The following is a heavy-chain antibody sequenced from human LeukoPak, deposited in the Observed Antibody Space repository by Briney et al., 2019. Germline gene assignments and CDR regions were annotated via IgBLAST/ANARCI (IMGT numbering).Heavy chain of an antibody. Sequence: PGGSLRLSCAASGFTLSSYDMHWVRQATGKGLEWVSAIGTAGDTYYPGSVKGRFTISRENAKNSLYLQMNNLRAEDTAVYYCARGNSSGWYPWGQGTLVTVSS. V-gene: IGHV3-13*01. D-gene: IGHD6-19*01. CDR1: GFTLSSYD. CDR2: IGTAGDT. J-gene: IGHJ5*02. CDR3: ARGNSSGWYP.